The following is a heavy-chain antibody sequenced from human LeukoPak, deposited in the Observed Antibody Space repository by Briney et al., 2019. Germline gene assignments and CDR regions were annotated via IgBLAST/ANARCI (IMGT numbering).Heavy chain of an antibody. Sequence: GGSLRLSCAASGFTFSRYWMSWVRQTPGKGPEWVANIKQDGTEKYYVDSVKGRFTISRDNAKNLLYLQMNSLRAEDTAVYYCAKMGDIVVVVDWFDPWGQGTLVTVSS. CDR1: GFTFSRYW. V-gene: IGHV3-7*03. CDR2: IKQDGTEK. CDR3: AKMGDIVVVVDWFDP. D-gene: IGHD2-15*01. J-gene: IGHJ5*02.